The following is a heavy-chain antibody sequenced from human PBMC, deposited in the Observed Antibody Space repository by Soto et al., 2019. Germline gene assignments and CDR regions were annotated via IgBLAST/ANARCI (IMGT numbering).Heavy chain of an antibody. CDR1: GYTFTGYY. CDR3: ARDPTPLICFGQLLPRYYYYYGMGL. V-gene: IGHV1-2*02. CDR2: INPNSGGT. J-gene: IGHJ6*02. D-gene: IGHD3-10*01. Sequence: GASVKVSCKASGYTFTGYYMHWVRQAPGQGLEWMGWINPNSGGTNYAQKFQGRVTMTRDTSISTAYMELSRLRSDDTAVYYCARDPTPLICFGQLLPRYYYYYGMGLRGPGTTVTV.